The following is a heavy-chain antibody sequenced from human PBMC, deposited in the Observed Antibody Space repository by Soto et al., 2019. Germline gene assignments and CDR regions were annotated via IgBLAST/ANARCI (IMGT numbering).Heavy chain of an antibody. D-gene: IGHD6-13*01. CDR3: ARDEDLAAAGYNWFDP. Sequence: SVKVSCKASGGIFSNYAISWVRQAPGQGLEWMGGIIPIFGTANYAQKFQGRVTITADKSTSTTYMELRSLRSEDTAVYYCARDEDLAAAGYNWFDPWGQGTLVTVSS. J-gene: IGHJ5*02. CDR1: GGIFSNYA. CDR2: IIPIFGTA. V-gene: IGHV1-69*06.